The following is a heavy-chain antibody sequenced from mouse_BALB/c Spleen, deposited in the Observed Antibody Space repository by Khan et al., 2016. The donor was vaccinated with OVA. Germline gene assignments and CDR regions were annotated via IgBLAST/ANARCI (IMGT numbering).Heavy chain of an antibody. J-gene: IGHJ1*01. D-gene: IGHD2-1*01. CDR1: GYTFTNYW. CDR3: TGWVTCFFDA. Sequence: VQLQQSGAELVRPGTSVKISCKASGYTFTNYWLGWVKQRPGHGLEWIGDIYPGVGYINYNEKFKGRATLTAGTSSSTAYIQISGLTSEGSAVVSGTGWVTCFFDAGGAGTTVTVSS. V-gene: IGHV1-63*02. CDR2: IYPGVGYI.